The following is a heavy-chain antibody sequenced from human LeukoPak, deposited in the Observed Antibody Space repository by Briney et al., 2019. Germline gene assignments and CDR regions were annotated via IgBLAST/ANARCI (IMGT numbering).Heavy chain of an antibody. J-gene: IGHJ6*02. Sequence: GASLRLSCAASGFSFNNYAMIWVRQAPGKGLEWVSAIGGSGTSTFYADSVKGRFTISRDNSKNTLYLQMNSLRAEDTAVYYCAKTSLGHPPYYCTMDVWSQGTTVTVSS. V-gene: IGHV3-23*01. D-gene: IGHD7-27*01. CDR1: GFSFNNYA. CDR3: AKTSLGHPPYYCTMDV. CDR2: IGGSGTST.